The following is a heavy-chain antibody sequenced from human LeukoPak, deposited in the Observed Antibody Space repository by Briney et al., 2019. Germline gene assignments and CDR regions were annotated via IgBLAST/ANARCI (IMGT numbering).Heavy chain of an antibody. Sequence: GGSLRLSCAASGFTFSTYAMRWVRQAPGKGLEWVPSITHSGDAYYPDCVKGRFTISRDNSQSTVYLQMNSLRVEDTAVYYCAKGSMGRCSGNSCYSVYWGQGTLVTVSS. V-gene: IGHV3-23*01. CDR3: AKGSMGRCSGNSCYSVY. CDR1: GFTFSTYA. CDR2: ITHSGDA. J-gene: IGHJ4*02. D-gene: IGHD5-12*01.